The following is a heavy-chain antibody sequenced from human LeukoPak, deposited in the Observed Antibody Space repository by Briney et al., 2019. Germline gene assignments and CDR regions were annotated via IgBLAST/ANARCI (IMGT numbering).Heavy chain of an antibody. CDR2: ISSSGSTI. Sequence: GGSLRLSCAASGFTFSSYGMTWVRQAPGKGLEWVSYISSSGSTIYYADSVKGRFTISRDNAKNSLYPQMNSLRAEDTAVYYCARDRRSYSSSSHWFDPWGQGTLVTVSS. D-gene: IGHD6-6*01. V-gene: IGHV3-48*04. J-gene: IGHJ5*02. CDR3: ARDRRSYSSSSHWFDP. CDR1: GFTFSSYG.